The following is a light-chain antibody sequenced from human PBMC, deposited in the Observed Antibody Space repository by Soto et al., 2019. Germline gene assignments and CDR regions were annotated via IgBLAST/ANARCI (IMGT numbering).Light chain of an antibody. Sequence: QSALTQPASVSGSLGQSITMSCTGTSADVGGYNFVSWYQQHPDKAPKLLIYEVTNRPSGVSNRFSGSKSGNTASLTISGLQAEGEADYYCSSYTSTGTPVXGTGTKVTVL. CDR3: SSYTSTGTPV. J-gene: IGLJ1*01. CDR2: EVT. CDR1: SADVGGYNF. V-gene: IGLV2-14*01.